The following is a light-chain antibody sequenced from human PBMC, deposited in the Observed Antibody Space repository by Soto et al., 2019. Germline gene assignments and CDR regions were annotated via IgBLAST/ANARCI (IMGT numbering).Light chain of an antibody. V-gene: IGKV3-20*01. CDR2: GAS. J-gene: IGKJ4*01. Sequence: EIVLTQSPGTLSLSPGERATLSCRASQSVSSNYLAWYQQRPGQAPRLLIYGASSRATGIPDTFSGSGSGADFTLSISRLEPEDFAVYYCQQYGSSPILAFGGGTNVEIK. CDR1: QSVSSNY. CDR3: QQYGSSPILA.